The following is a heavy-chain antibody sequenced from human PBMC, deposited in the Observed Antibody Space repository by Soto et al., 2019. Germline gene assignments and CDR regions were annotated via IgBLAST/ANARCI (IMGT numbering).Heavy chain of an antibody. CDR3: ARDDIVVVPAAFYYYYGMDV. CDR1: GGTFSSYA. D-gene: IGHD2-2*01. Sequence: ASVKVSCKASGGTFSSYAISWVRQAPGQGLEWMGGIIPIFGTANYAQKFQGRVTITADESTSTAYMELSSLRSEDTAVYYCARDDIVVVPAAFYYYYGMDVWGQGTTVTVSS. J-gene: IGHJ6*02. V-gene: IGHV1-69*13. CDR2: IIPIFGTA.